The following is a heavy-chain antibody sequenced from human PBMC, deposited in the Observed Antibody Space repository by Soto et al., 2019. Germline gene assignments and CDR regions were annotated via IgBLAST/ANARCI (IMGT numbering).Heavy chain of an antibody. Sequence: QVQLVESGGGVVRPGRSLRLACAASGFSFSTYGMHWVRQAPGKGLQWVAVIWYDGSNTYYADSVKGRFTISRDNSKNPLYLKMKNLRVEETAVYYCARVEAPLIHSDHYYYGMDVWGQGTTVTVSS. CDR3: ARVEAPLIHSDHYYYGMDV. J-gene: IGHJ6*02. CDR2: IWYDGSNT. CDR1: GFSFSTYG. V-gene: IGHV3-33*01. D-gene: IGHD5-18*01.